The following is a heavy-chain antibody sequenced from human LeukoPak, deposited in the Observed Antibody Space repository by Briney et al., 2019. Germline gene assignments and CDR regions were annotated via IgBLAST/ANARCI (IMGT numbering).Heavy chain of an antibody. Sequence: GASVKVSCKASGGIFSSYAISWVRQAPGQGLEWMGRIIPILGIANYAQKFQGRVTITADKSTSTAYMELSSLRSEDTAVYYCAREPTMIDDYYYYYGMDVWGQGTTVTVSS. V-gene: IGHV1-69*04. CDR1: GGIFSSYA. J-gene: IGHJ6*02. CDR3: AREPTMIDDYYYYYGMDV. D-gene: IGHD3-22*01. CDR2: IIPILGIA.